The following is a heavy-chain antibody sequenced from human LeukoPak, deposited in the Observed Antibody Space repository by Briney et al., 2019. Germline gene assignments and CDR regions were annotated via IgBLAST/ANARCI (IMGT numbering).Heavy chain of an antibody. CDR2: IQYDGSTK. V-gene: IGHV3-30*02. CDR1: GFTFSSYD. CDR3: ARSVGGSYPYFDY. D-gene: IGHD1-26*01. Sequence: GGSLRLSCAASGFTFSSYDMHWVRQAPGKGLEWVAFIQYDGSTKYYADSLKGRLTISRDNSKNTLYLQMISLKVEDTALFYCARSVGGSYPYFDYWGQGTLVTVSS. J-gene: IGHJ4*02.